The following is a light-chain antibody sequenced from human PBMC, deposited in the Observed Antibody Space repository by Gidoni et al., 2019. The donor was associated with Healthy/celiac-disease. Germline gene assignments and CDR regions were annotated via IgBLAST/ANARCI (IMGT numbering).Light chain of an antibody. CDR1: SPNLGSNT. CDR3: AAWDDRLNGVV. V-gene: IGLV1-44*01. CDR2: SNN. Sequence: PWQRVTISCSGSSPNLGSNTVNWYQQHPETAPKLLIYSNNQRPSGVPDRCSGAKSGTPASLAISGLQSEDEADYYCAAWDDRLNGVVFGGGTKLT. J-gene: IGLJ2*01.